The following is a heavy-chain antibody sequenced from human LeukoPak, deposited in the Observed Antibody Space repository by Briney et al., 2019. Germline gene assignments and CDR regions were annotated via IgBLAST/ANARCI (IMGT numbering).Heavy chain of an antibody. CDR2: INPSGGST. D-gene: IGHD4-17*01. Sequence: GASVKVSCKASGYTFTSYYMHWVRQAPGQGLEWMGIINPSGGSTSYAQKFQGRVTMTRDTSTSTVYMELSSLRSEDTAVYYCARGGDPATHDYGDYEFDYWGQGTLVTVSS. CDR1: GYTFTSYY. CDR3: ARGGDPATHDYGDYEFDY. V-gene: IGHV1-46*01. J-gene: IGHJ4*02.